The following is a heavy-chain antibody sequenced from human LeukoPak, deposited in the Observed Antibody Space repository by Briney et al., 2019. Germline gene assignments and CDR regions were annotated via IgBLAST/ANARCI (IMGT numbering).Heavy chain of an antibody. CDR1: GLTFSSHA. Sequence: GGSLRLSCAASGLTFSSHAMHWVRRAPGKGLEWVAVISSDGSNRNYADSVKGRFTVSRDNSKNTLYLQMNSLRAEDTAVYYCAKGPVGWGNFHKDFWGQGTLVTVSS. D-gene: IGHD6-19*01. J-gene: IGHJ4*02. CDR2: ISSDGSNR. CDR3: AKGPVGWGNFHKDF. V-gene: IGHV3-30*18.